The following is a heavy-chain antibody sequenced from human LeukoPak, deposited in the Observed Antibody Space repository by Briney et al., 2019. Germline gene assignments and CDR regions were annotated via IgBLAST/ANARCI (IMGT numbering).Heavy chain of an antibody. CDR3: ARDRSPRMLPQTRFDY. V-gene: IGHV1-46*01. J-gene: IGHJ4*02. CDR1: GYTFTSYY. Sequence: ASVKVSCKASGYTFTSYYMHWVRQAPGQGLEWMGIINPSGGSTSYAQKFQGRVTMTRDMSTSTVYMELSSLRSEDTAVYYCARDRSPRMLPQTRFDYWGQGTLVTVSS. D-gene: IGHD2-8*01. CDR2: INPSGGST.